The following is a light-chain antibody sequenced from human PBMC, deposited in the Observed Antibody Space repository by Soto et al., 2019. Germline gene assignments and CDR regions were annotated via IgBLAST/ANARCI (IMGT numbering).Light chain of an antibody. CDR2: AAS. J-gene: IGKJ3*01. V-gene: IGKV1-27*01. CDR1: KGIRNF. Sequence: DIQMTQSPTSLSASVEDRATITCRASKGIRNFVAWYQQKPGKAPRLLIYAASTLQSGVPSRFSGSGSGTDFTLTINSLQPEDVATYSCQKYSSVPVFGPGTKVEIK. CDR3: QKYSSVPV.